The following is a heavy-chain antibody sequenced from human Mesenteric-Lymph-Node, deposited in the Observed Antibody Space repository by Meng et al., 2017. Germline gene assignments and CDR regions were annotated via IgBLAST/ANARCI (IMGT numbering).Heavy chain of an antibody. V-gene: IGHV3-23*01. D-gene: IGHD4-17*01. CDR2: ISGSGDRT. CDR3: ANEGDGDSSIDY. Sequence: GESLKISCAASGFTFSSYWMSWVRQAPGKGLEWVSVISGSGDRTHYAESVKGRFTISRDNSIDTLYLHMSNLRADDTAIYYCANEGDGDSSIDYWGQGTLVTVSS. CDR1: GFTFSSYW. J-gene: IGHJ4*02.